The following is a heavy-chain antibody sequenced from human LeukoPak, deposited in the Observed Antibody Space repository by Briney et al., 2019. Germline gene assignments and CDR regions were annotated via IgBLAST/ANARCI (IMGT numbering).Heavy chain of an antibody. D-gene: IGHD6-6*01. Sequence: SVKISCKASGGTFRSSAITWVRQAPGQRFEWLGQISPIFGIADYAQKFQGRLTITTDESTSTAYLEPSGLRSEDTALYYCAKTGVEYASSSGVLDSWGQGTLVTVSS. CDR2: ISPIFGIA. J-gene: IGHJ4*02. CDR3: AKTGVEYASSSGVLDS. V-gene: IGHV1-69*05. CDR1: GGTFRSSA.